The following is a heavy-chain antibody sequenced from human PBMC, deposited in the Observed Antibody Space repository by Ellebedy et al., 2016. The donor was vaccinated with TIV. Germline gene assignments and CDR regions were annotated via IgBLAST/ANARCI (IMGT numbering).Heavy chain of an antibody. Sequence: GESLKISCTASRFSFRSYWMSWVRQAPGKGLEWVASINQEGSEKHYVDSVKGRFTISRDNAKNSLYLQMNSLRADDTAVYYCATDGSYGDYLSPTHAFVIWGQGTMVTVSS. D-gene: IGHD4-17*01. CDR2: INQEGSEK. J-gene: IGHJ3*02. CDR3: ATDGSYGDYLSPTHAFVI. V-gene: IGHV3-7*01. CDR1: RFSFRSYW.